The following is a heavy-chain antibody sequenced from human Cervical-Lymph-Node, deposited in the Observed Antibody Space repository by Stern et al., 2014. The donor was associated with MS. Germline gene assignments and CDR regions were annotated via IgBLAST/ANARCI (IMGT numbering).Heavy chain of an antibody. CDR3: TKGNPGDYYHSSGYYESIIWYFDL. CDR2: IYYSGTT. CDR1: GGSISSSVYY. J-gene: IGHJ2*01. Sequence: QLQLQESGPGLVKPSETLSLTCTVSGGSISSSVYYWGWIRQPPGKGLEWIGSIYYSGTTYYNPSLKGRVTISVDTSKNQFSLDRSSVTGADPAWYYRTKGNPGDYYHSSGYYESIIWYFDLWGRGTLVTASS. D-gene: IGHD3-22*01. V-gene: IGHV4-39*01.